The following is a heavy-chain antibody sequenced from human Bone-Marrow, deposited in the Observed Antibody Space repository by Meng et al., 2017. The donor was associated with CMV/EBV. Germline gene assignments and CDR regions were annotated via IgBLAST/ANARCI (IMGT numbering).Heavy chain of an antibody. J-gene: IGHJ4*02. CDR1: GFTFSTYS. V-gene: IGHV3-21*01. CDR3: ARDLY. Sequence: GGSLRLSCAASGFTFSTYSMNWARQAPGKGLEWVSCISSSSGYIFYADSVKGRFTISRDNAKNSLYLQMNSLRAEDTAVYYCARDLYWGQGTLVTVSS. CDR2: ISSSSGYI.